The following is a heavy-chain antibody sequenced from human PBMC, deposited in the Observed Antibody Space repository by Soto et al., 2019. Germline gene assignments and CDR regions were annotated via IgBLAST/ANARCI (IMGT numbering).Heavy chain of an antibody. CDR3: AKEPYSDFRSAYYYLDY. J-gene: IGHJ4*02. CDR1: GFTFGSHA. CDR2: ISGSGGSA. D-gene: IGHD3-3*01. Sequence: EVQLLESGGGLVQPGGSLRLSCAASGFTFGSHAMIWVRQAPGKGREGVSAISGSGGSAYYADSVNCRFTISRDNYINTMHLQMHRLRDEDTALYYCAKEPYSDFRSAYYYLDYWGQGTLVTVSS. V-gene: IGHV3-23*01.